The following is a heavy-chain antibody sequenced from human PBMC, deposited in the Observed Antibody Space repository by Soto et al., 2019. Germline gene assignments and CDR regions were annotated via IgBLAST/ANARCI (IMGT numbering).Heavy chain of an antibody. CDR3: ASCSYDSRGYYYMDV. Sequence: GSLRLSCEASGFTCSSYGMHWVRQAPGKGLEWVAVIWYDGSNKYYADSVKGRFTISRDNSKNTLYLQMNSLRAEDTAVYYCASCSYDSRGYYYMDVWGKGTTVTVS. CDR2: IWYDGSNK. CDR1: GFTCSSYG. D-gene: IGHD3-3*01. J-gene: IGHJ6*03. V-gene: IGHV3-33*01.